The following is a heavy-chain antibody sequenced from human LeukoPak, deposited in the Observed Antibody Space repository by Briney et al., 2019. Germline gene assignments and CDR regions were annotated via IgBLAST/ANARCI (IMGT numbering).Heavy chain of an antibody. CDR2: IYYSGST. V-gene: IGHV4-59*01. Sequence: PSETLSLTCTVSGGSISSYYWSWIRQPPGKGLEWIGYIYYSGSTNYNPSLKSRVTISVDTSKSQFSLKLSSVTAADTAVYYCARSPAVAGVGGFDYWGQGTLVTVSS. CDR3: ARSPAVAGVGGFDY. D-gene: IGHD6-19*01. CDR1: GGSISSYY. J-gene: IGHJ4*02.